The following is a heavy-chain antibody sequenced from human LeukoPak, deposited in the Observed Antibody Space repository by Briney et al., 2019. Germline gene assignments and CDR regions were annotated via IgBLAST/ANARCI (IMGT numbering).Heavy chain of an antibody. D-gene: IGHD4-17*01. CDR2: FYYTGAT. V-gene: IGHV4-61*08. CDR1: GGSISSGGYS. J-gene: IGHJ3*02. Sequence: PSETLSLTCTVSGGSISSGGYSWSWIRQPPGKGLEWIGYFYYTGATNSNPSLKSRVTISVDMSKNQFSLKLRSVTAADTAVYYCARDLHDYGDYGRAFDIWGQGTMVAVSS. CDR3: ARDLHDYGDYGRAFDI.